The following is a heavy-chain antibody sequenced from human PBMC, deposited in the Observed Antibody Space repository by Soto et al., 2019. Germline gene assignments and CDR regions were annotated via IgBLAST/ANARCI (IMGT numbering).Heavy chain of an antibody. CDR3: AKEAAMVSSTFNYFDY. Sequence: EVQLLESGGGLVQPGGSLRLSCAASGFFFSSYAMSWVRQAPGKGLEWVSGIGGSGGFKSYADSVKGRFTISRDNSKKTLYLQMESLGAADTAVYYCAKEAAMVSSTFNYFDYWGQGTLVAVSS. CDR2: IGGSGGFK. D-gene: IGHD6-13*01. J-gene: IGHJ4*02. V-gene: IGHV3-23*01. CDR1: GFFFSSYA.